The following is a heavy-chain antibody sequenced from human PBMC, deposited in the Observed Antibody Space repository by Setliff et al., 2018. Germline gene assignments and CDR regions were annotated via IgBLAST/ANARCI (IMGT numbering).Heavy chain of an antibody. J-gene: IGHJ4*02. CDR1: GDSISRSTYY. CDR2: VDHSGNT. Sequence: SETLSLTCTVSGDSISRSTYYWGWIRQSPGKGLDWIGTVDHSGNTFYNPSLKSRVTISVDTSKNQSSLKLTSVSAADTAVYYCARRDSTGFYGYSFDFWGQGTLVTVSS. CDR3: ARRDSTGFYGYSFDF. V-gene: IGHV4-39*01. D-gene: IGHD3-22*01.